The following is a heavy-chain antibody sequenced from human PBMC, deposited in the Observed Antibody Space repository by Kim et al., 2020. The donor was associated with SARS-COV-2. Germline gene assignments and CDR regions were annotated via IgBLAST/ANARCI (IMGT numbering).Heavy chain of an antibody. CDR1: GFAFSSYW. D-gene: IGHD3-10*01. Sequence: GGSLRLSCAASGFAFSSYWMTWVRQAPGKGLEWVATIQQDGGAKYYVDSVKGRFTVSRDNTEGSLYLQMRSLRAEDTAMYYCAAAPAYGSGSRSLPGTNWGQGTLVTVSS. CDR3: AAAPAYGSGSRSLPGTN. J-gene: IGHJ4*02. CDR2: IQQDGGAK. V-gene: IGHV3-7*05.